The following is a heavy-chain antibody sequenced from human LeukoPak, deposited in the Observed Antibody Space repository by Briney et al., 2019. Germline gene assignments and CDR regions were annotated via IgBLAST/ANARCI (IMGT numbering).Heavy chain of an antibody. CDR2: IYHSGST. CDR1: GGSISSGGYY. CDR3: ARVRYYDFWSGYYSYFDY. V-gene: IGHV4-30-2*01. Sequence: PSETLSLTCTVSGGSISSGGYYWSWIRQPPGKGLEWIGYIYHSGSTYYNPSLKSRVTISVDRSKNQFSLKLSSVTAADTAVYYCARVRYYDFWSGYYSYFDYWGQGTLVTVSS. D-gene: IGHD3-3*01. J-gene: IGHJ4*02.